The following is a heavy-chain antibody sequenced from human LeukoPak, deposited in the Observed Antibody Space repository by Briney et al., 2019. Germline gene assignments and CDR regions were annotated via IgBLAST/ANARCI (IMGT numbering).Heavy chain of an antibody. CDR3: ARGDRPGYDY. CDR2: INHSGST. Sequence: KPSETLSLTCAVYGGSSSGYYWSWIRQPPGKGLEWIGEINHSGSTNYNPSLKSRVTISVDTSKNQFSLKLSSVTAADTAVYYCARGDRPGYDYWGQGTLVTVSS. V-gene: IGHV4-34*01. J-gene: IGHJ4*02. D-gene: IGHD1-14*01. CDR1: GGSSSGYY.